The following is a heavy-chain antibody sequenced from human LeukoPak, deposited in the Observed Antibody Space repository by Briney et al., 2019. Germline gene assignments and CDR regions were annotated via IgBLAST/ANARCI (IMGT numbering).Heavy chain of an antibody. CDR2: VYHNGGT. J-gene: IGHJ4*02. CDR1: GDSISSSSYY. V-gene: IGHV4-39*07. Sequence: SETLSLTCTVSGDSISSSSYYWGWIRQPPGKGLEWIGSVYHNGGTYYNPSLKSRVTISVDTSKNQFSLKLSSVTAADTAVYYCARAGDYYDSSGYYRDWGQGTLVTVSS. CDR3: ARAGDYYDSSGYYRD. D-gene: IGHD3-22*01.